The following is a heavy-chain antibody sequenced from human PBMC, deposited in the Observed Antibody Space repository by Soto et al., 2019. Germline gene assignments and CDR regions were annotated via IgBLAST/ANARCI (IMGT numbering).Heavy chain of an antibody. CDR1: GGSISSGGYS. V-gene: IGHV4-30-2*01. D-gene: IGHD3-10*01. Sequence: SETLSLTCAVSGGSISSGGYSWSWIRQPPGKGLEWIGYIYHSGSTYYNPSLKSQVTISVDRSKNQFSLKLNSMTAADTAVYYCARHNYGSGSTYFDYWGQGTLVTVSS. J-gene: IGHJ4*02. CDR2: IYHSGST. CDR3: ARHNYGSGSTYFDY.